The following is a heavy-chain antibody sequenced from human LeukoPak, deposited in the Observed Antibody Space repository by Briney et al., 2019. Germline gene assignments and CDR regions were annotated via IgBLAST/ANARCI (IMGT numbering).Heavy chain of an antibody. CDR3: ARDKGWSDPFRY. J-gene: IGHJ4*02. V-gene: IGHV3-7*01. D-gene: IGHD6-19*01. CDR1: GFTFSNYW. CDR2: IKQDGSDK. Sequence: GGSLRLSCATSGFTFSNYWMSWVRRAPGKGLEWVANIKQDGSDKYYVDSVKGRFTISRDNAKNSLYLQMNSLRAEDTAVYYCARDKGWSDPFRYWGQGTLVTVSS.